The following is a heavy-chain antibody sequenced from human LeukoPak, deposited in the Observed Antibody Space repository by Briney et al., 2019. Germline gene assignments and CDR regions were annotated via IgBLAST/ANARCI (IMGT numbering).Heavy chain of an antibody. Sequence: PGRSLRLSCAASGFTFSSYGMHWVRQAPGKGLEWVAVIWYDGSNKYYADSVKGRFTISRDNSKNTLYLQMNSLRAEDTAVYYCARENMVRGVITSYHFDYWGQGTLVTVSS. D-gene: IGHD3-10*01. V-gene: IGHV3-33*01. CDR2: IWYDGSNK. CDR1: GFTFSSYG. J-gene: IGHJ4*02. CDR3: ARENMVRGVITSYHFDY.